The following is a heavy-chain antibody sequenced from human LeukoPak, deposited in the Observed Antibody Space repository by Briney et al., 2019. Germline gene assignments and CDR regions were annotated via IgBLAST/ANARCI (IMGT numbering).Heavy chain of an antibody. CDR3: ATLGDHCGGDCSTFDY. CDR1: GYTFTSYY. Sequence: ASVKVSCKASGYTFTSYYMHWVRQAPGQGLEWMGIINPSGGSTSYAQKFQGRVTMTRDTSTSTVYMELSSLRSEDTAVYYCATLGDHCGGDCSTFDYWGQGTLITVSS. D-gene: IGHD2-21*02. CDR2: INPSGGST. V-gene: IGHV1-46*01. J-gene: IGHJ4*02.